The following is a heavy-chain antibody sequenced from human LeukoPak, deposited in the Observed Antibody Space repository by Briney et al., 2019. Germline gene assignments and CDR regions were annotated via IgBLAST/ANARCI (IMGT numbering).Heavy chain of an antibody. D-gene: IGHD2-2*01. V-gene: IGHV4-34*01. Sequence: SETLSLTCAVYGGSFSGYYWSWICQPPGKGLEWIGEINHSGSTNYNPSLKSRVTISVDTSKNQFSLKLSSVTAADTAVYYCARGRKDIVVVPAAIFGYWGQGTLVTVSS. CDR1: GGSFSGYY. CDR3: ARGRKDIVVVPAAIFGY. J-gene: IGHJ4*02. CDR2: INHSGST.